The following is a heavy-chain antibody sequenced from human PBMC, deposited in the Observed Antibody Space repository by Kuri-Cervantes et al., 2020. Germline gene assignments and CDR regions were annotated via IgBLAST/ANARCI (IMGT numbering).Heavy chain of an antibody. CDR2: ISSSSSTI. CDR3: ARGYDMGWGY. CDR1: GFTFSSYS. D-gene: IGHD3-9*01. Sequence: GESLKISCAASGFTFSSYSMNWVRQAPGKGLEWVSYISSSSSTIYYADFVKGRFTISRDNAKNSLYLQMNSLRAEDTAVYYCARGYDMGWGYWGQGTLVTVSS. V-gene: IGHV3-48*01. J-gene: IGHJ4*02.